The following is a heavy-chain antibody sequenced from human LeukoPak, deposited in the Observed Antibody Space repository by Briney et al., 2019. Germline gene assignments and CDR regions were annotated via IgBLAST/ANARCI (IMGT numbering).Heavy chain of an antibody. CDR1: GGSISSYY. D-gene: IGHD3-10*01. CDR2: VYYSGST. Sequence: SETLSLTCTVSGGSISSYYWSWIRQPPGKGLDWIGYVYYSGSTNYNPSLKSRVTIPVDTSKNQFSLKLSSVTAADTAVYYCARNGGSGSPWWFDPWGQGTLVTVSS. CDR3: ARNGGSGSPWWFDP. V-gene: IGHV4-59*01. J-gene: IGHJ5*02.